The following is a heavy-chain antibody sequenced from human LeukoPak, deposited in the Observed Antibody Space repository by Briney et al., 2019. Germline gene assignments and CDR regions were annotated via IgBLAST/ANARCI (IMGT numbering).Heavy chain of an antibody. CDR2: ISAYKGNT. Sequence: GASVRVSCKASGYTFTSYGISWVRQAPGQGLEWMGWISAYKGNTNYAQTLQGGVTMTTDISTSTAYMELRSLRSDDTAVYYCATFDTAMVGYWGQGTLVTVSS. CDR3: ATFDTAMVGY. D-gene: IGHD5-18*01. CDR1: GYTFTSYG. V-gene: IGHV1-18*04. J-gene: IGHJ4*02.